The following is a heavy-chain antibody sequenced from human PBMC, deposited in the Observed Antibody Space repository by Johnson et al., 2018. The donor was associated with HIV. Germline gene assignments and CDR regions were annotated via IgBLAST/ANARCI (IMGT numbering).Heavy chain of an antibody. V-gene: IGHV3-30-3*01. CDR3: ARGSGVGAFDI. J-gene: IGHJ3*02. CDR1: GFTFSSYA. Sequence: QMQLVESGGGVVQPGRSLRLSCAASGFTFSSYAMHWVRQAPGKGLEWVAVISKDGDNEYFADSVKGRFTISRDNSKNSLYLQMSSLRVEDTSVYYCARGSGVGAFDIWGQGTMVTVSS. D-gene: IGHD7-27*01. CDR2: ISKDGDNE.